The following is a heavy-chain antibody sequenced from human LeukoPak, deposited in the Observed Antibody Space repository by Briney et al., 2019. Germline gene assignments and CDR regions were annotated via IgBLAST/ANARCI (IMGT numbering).Heavy chain of an antibody. V-gene: IGHV3-21*01. D-gene: IGHD3-22*01. CDR3: ARRESGLGGYFGY. CDR2: ISSSSSYI. Sequence: GGSLRLSCAASGFTFSSYSMNWVRQAPGKGLEWVSSISSSSSYIYYADPVKGRFTISRDNAKNSLYLQMNSLRAEDTAVYYCARRESGLGGYFGYWGQGTLVTVSS. CDR1: GFTFSSYS. J-gene: IGHJ4*02.